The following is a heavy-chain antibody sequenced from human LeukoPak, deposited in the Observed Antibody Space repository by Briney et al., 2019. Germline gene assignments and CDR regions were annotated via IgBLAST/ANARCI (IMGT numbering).Heavy chain of an antibody. CDR3: AREEDGDYYFDY. D-gene: IGHD4-17*01. J-gene: IGHJ4*02. V-gene: IGHV3-30*07. Sequence: AVKGRFTISRDNSKNPVYLQMNSLRAEDTAVYYCAREEDGDYYFDYWRQGTLVPVSS.